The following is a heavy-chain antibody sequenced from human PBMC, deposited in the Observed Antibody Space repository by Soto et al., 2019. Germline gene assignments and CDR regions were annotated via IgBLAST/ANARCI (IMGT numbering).Heavy chain of an antibody. Sequence: QVQLQESGPGLVKPSETLSLTCTVSGGSISSYYWSWIRQPAGKGLEWIGRIYTSGSTNYNPSLKSRVTMSVDTSMNQFSLKLSSVTAADTAVYYCARGAGDYFNYYYYGMDVWGQGTTVTVSS. J-gene: IGHJ6*02. CDR1: GGSISSYY. D-gene: IGHD4-17*01. CDR3: ARGAGDYFNYYYYGMDV. V-gene: IGHV4-4*07. CDR2: IYTSGST.